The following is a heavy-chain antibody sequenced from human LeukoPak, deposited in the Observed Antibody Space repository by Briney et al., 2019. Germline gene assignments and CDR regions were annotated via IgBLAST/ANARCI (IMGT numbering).Heavy chain of an antibody. CDR1: GFTFSDYY. CDR3: ARDSGSYQHYYYYYGMDV. V-gene: IGHV3-11*01. J-gene: IGHJ6*02. CDR2: ISSSGSTI. Sequence: PGGSLRLSCAASGFTFSDYYMSWIRQAPGKGLEWVSYISSSGSTIYYADSVKGRFTISRDNAKNSLYLQMNSLRAEDTAVYYCARDSGSYQHYYYYYGMDVWSQGTTVTVSS. D-gene: IGHD1-26*01.